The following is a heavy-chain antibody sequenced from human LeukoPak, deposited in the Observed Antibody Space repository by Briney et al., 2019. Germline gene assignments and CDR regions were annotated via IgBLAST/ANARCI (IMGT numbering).Heavy chain of an antibody. V-gene: IGHV3-7*01. Sequence: GGSLRLSCAVSGFTFSSDWMIWVRQAPGKGLEWVANINPDGSEKNYVDSVRGRFTISRDNAKNSLYLQMNSLRAEDTAVYYCARAGLLWFGELLYRDAFDIWGQGTMVTVSS. CDR3: ARAGLLWFGELLYRDAFDI. J-gene: IGHJ3*02. D-gene: IGHD3-10*01. CDR1: GFTFSSDW. CDR2: INPDGSEK.